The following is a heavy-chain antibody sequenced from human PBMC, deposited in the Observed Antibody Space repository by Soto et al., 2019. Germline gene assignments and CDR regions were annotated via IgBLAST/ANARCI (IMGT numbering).Heavy chain of an antibody. D-gene: IGHD6-6*01. CDR2: INHSGST. Sequence: SETLSLTCAVYGGSFSGYYWSWIRQPPGKGLEWIGEINHSGSTNYNPSLKSRVTISVDTSKTQFSLKLSSVTAADTAVYYCARARHQIAARPADYWGQGTLVTVSS. V-gene: IGHV4-34*01. CDR3: ARARHQIAARPADY. CDR1: GGSFSGYY. J-gene: IGHJ4*02.